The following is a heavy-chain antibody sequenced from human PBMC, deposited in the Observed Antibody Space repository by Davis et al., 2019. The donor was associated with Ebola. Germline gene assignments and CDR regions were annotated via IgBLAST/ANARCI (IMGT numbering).Heavy chain of an antibody. Sequence: GESLKISCAASGFTASSNYMSWVRQAPGKGLEWVSVIYSGGSTYYADSVKGRFTVSRDNSKNTLSLQMNSLRSDDTALYYCARSLSGRSGAMDLWGQGTTVIVSS. J-gene: IGHJ6*02. CDR1: GFTASSNY. D-gene: IGHD3-3*01. V-gene: IGHV3-66*01. CDR2: IYSGGST. CDR3: ARSLSGRSGAMDL.